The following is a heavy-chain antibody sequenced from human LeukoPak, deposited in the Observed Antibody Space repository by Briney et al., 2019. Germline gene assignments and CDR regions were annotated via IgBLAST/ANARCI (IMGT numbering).Heavy chain of an antibody. D-gene: IGHD3-22*01. CDR3: ARASLYDNSAYYLDY. CDR2: INGRGGST. Sequence: GGSLRLSCAASGFTFSNYAMSWVRQAPGKGLEWVSSINGRGGSTYYADSVKGRFTISRDNAKNSLYLQMNSLRAEDTALYYCARASLYDNSAYYLDYWGQGTLVTVSS. CDR1: GFTFSNYA. V-gene: IGHV3-23*01. J-gene: IGHJ4*02.